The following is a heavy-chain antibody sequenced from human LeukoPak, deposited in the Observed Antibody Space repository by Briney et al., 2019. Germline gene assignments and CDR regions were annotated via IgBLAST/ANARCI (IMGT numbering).Heavy chain of an antibody. V-gene: IGHV3-23*01. J-gene: IGHJ4*02. CDR1: GFTFSSYA. D-gene: IGHD3-10*01. Sequence: GGSLRLSCAASGFTFSSYAMSWVRQAPGKGLEWVSAISGSGGSTYYADSVKGRFTISRDNSKNTLYLQMNSLRAEDTAVYYCAKDPTTYYYGSGSPDYWGQGTLATVSS. CDR2: ISGSGGST. CDR3: AKDPTTYYYGSGSPDY.